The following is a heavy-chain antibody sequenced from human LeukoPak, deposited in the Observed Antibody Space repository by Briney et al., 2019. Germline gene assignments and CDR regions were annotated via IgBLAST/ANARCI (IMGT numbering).Heavy chain of an antibody. V-gene: IGHV4-30-4*08. CDR1: GGSISSGDYY. CDR2: IYYSGST. Sequence: SETLSLTCTVSGGSISSGDYYWSWIRQPPGKGLEWIGYIYYSGSTYYNPSLKSRVTISVDTSKNQFSLKLSSVTAADTAVYYCARYISGGEYYYYYMDVWGKGTTVTVSS. D-gene: IGHD3-10*01. CDR3: ARYISGGEYYYYYMDV. J-gene: IGHJ6*03.